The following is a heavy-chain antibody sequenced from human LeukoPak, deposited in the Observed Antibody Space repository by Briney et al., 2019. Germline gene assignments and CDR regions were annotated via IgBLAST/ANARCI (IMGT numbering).Heavy chain of an antibody. Sequence: SETLSLTCTVSGGSVSSSSSYWPWIRQPPGRGLEWIGSVYYSGTTYYNTSLESRVTISEDTSRNRFSLMLSSVTAADTAVYYCVRQNSDYYYYYLDVWGEGTTVIVSS. CDR1: GGSVSSSSSY. CDR2: VYYSGTT. CDR3: VRQNSDYYYYYLDV. D-gene: IGHD1-7*01. V-gene: IGHV4-39*01. J-gene: IGHJ6*03.